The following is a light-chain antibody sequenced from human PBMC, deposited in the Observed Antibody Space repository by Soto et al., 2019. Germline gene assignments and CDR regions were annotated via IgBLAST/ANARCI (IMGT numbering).Light chain of an antibody. Sequence: QSVLTQPPSVSAAPGQKVTISCSGSSSNIGNNYVSWYQQLPGTAPKLLIYDNNKRPSGIPDRFSCSNSGTSATLGITGLQTGDEADDYCGTWDSSLSAGGVFGGGTKLTVL. CDR1: SSNIGNNY. V-gene: IGLV1-51*01. J-gene: IGLJ2*01. CDR2: DNN. CDR3: GTWDSSLSAGGV.